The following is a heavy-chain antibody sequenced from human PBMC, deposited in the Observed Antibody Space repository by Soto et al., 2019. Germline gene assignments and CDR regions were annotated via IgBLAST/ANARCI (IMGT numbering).Heavy chain of an antibody. D-gene: IGHD3-22*01. CDR2: ITGSSGYI. CDR1: GFTFSRYS. J-gene: IGHJ4*02. V-gene: IGHV3-21*01. Sequence: EVQLVESGGGLVKPGGSLRLSCAASGFTFSRYSMNWVRQAPGKGLEWVSSITGSSGYIYYADSVKGRFTISRDNAQNALCLQMDSLRAEVTAVYYCARDWYYDSSGCYGDHWGPGTLVTVPS. CDR3: ARDWYYDSSGCYGDH.